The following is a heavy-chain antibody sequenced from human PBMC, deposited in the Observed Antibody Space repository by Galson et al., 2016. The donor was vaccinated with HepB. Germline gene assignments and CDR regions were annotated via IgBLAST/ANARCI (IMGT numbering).Heavy chain of an antibody. D-gene: IGHD2-8*02. J-gene: IGHJ2*01. V-gene: IGHV3-33*01. Sequence: SLRLSCAASGFTFSATGMHWVRQAPGKGPEWVAVIWHDGRDKDYADSVQGRFTVSRDNSKNTLYLQMNSLRDDDTAIYYCASAPGGCIGGVCYKDWYFDFWGRGTLVAVSP. CDR2: IWHDGRDK. CDR1: GFTFSATG. CDR3: ASAPGGCIGGVCYKDWYFDF.